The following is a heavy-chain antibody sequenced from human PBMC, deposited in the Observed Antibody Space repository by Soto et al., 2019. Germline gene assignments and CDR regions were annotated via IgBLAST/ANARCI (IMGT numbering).Heavy chain of an antibody. V-gene: IGHV2-5*02. D-gene: IGHD2-15*01. CDR3: ARNHSGGRYFGC. CDR1: GFSVSTRGVG. Sequence: QITLKESGPTLVKPTQTLTMTCTVSGFSVSTRGVGVGWIRQPPGKALEWVALIYWDGDDRYRPPLKSRLAITKDTPTKLVVLTMPSMDPADTATFCCARNHSGGRYFGCWGQGYLVTVPS. J-gene: IGHJ4*02. CDR2: IYWDGDD.